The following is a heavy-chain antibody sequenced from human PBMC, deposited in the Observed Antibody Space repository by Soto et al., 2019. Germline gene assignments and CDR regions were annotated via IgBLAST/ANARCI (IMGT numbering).Heavy chain of an antibody. Sequence: QIALQESGPTVVKPTQTLTLTCTFSGFSLTTTGVGVGWIRHAPVKALEWLAMVYWNDERRYSPSLKSRLTITQDTSKNQVVLTMTYMDPVDTATYFCAHYDSSGYFSQFDSWGQGTLVTVSS. J-gene: IGHJ4*02. CDR1: GFSLTTTGVG. CDR3: AHYDSSGYFSQFDS. D-gene: IGHD3-22*01. CDR2: VYWNDER. V-gene: IGHV2-5*01.